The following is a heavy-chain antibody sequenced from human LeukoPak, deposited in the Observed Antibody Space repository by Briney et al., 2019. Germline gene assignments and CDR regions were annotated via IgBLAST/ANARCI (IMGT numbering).Heavy chain of an antibody. CDR2: IKEDGSRE. CDR1: GFTFSNSW. CDR3: VSQQFAPP. Sequence: GGSLRLSCAASGFTFSNSWMSWVRQAPGKGLEWVAHIKEDGSREDYVQSARGRLTVSRDNTKNTLYLHMKSLRAEDTGVYYSVSQQFAPPWGQGNLVTVSS. J-gene: IGHJ5*02. D-gene: IGHD5-24*01. V-gene: IGHV3-7*01.